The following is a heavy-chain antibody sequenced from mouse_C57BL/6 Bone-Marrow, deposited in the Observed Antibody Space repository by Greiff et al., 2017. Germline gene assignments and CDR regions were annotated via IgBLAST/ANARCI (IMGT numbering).Heavy chain of an antibody. V-gene: IGHV1-64*01. Sequence: VQLQQPGAELVKPGASVKLSCKASGYTFTSYWMHWVKQRPGQGLEWIGMIHPNSGSTNYNEKFKSKATLTVDKSSSTAYMQLSSLTSEDSAVYYGARRGYYYGSSPFAYWGQGTLVTVSA. CDR2: IHPNSGST. CDR3: ARRGYYYGSSPFAY. J-gene: IGHJ3*01. D-gene: IGHD1-1*01. CDR1: GYTFTSYW.